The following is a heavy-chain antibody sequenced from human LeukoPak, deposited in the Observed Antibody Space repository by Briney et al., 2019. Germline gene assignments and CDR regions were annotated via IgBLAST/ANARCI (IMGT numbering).Heavy chain of an antibody. V-gene: IGHV4-30-4*07. Sequence: SETLSLTCAVSGGSISSGGYSWSWIRQPPGKGLEWIWYIYYTGTTYYNPSLKSRVTISVDTSKNQFSLKLNSVTAADTAVYYCARDGRYYYAFDIWGQGTMVTVSS. D-gene: IGHD1-26*01. J-gene: IGHJ3*02. CDR2: IYYTGTT. CDR3: ARDGRYYYAFDI. CDR1: GGSISSGGYS.